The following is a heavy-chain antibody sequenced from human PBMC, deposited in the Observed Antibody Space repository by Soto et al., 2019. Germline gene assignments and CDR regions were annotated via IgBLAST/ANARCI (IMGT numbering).Heavy chain of an antibody. V-gene: IGHV1-18*01. J-gene: IGHJ5*02. CDR3: ARLYYYGSGSYPTFDP. CDR1: GYTFTSYG. Sequence: QVQLVQSGAEVKKPGASVRVSCKASGYTFTSYGISWVRQAPGQGLEWMGWISAYNGNTNYAQKVQGRVTMTPDTSTSTTYMELRRLRSDDTAVYYCARLYYYGSGSYPTFDPWGQGTLVTVSS. CDR2: ISAYNGNT. D-gene: IGHD3-10*01.